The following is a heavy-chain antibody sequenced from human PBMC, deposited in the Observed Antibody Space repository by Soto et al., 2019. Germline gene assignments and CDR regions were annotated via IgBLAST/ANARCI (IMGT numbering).Heavy chain of an antibody. CDR1: GYTFTSYY. CDR2: INPSGGST. V-gene: IGHV1-46*01. Sequence: ASVKVSCKASGYTFTSYYMHWVRQAPGQGLEWMGIINPSGGSTSYAQKFQGRVTMTRDTSTSTVYMELSSLRSEDTAVYYCARDVGFVDTAMRRYGMDVWGQGTTVTVS. CDR3: ARDVGFVDTAMRRYGMDV. J-gene: IGHJ6*02. D-gene: IGHD5-18*01.